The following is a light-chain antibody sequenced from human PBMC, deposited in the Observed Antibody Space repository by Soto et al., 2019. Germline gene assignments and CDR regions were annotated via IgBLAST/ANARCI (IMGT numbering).Light chain of an antibody. CDR2: DVS. CDR3: CSYAGSYTWV. CDR1: SSDVGGYNF. V-gene: IGLV2-11*01. Sequence: QSALTQPRSVSGSPGQSVTISCTGTSSDVGGYNFVSWYQQHPGKAPKLMIYDVSKRPSGVPDRFSGSKSGNTASLTISGFQAEYEAYYYFCSYAGSYTWVFGSGTKVTVL. J-gene: IGLJ1*01.